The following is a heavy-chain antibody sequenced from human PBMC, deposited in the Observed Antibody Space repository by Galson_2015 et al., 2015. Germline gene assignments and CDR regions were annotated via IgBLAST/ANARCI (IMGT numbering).Heavy chain of an antibody. J-gene: IGHJ4*02. CDR3: ARGLHPLFFDS. CDR2: IFYSGGT. V-gene: IGHV4-61*01. Sequence: ETLSLTCTVSGGSVSSGTYCCSWIRQPPGKGLEWIGYIFYSGGTNYNPSLKSRVTISIDTSKNQFSLRLSSVTAADTAVYYCARGLHPLFFDSWGQGTPVTVSS. CDR1: GGSVSSGTYC.